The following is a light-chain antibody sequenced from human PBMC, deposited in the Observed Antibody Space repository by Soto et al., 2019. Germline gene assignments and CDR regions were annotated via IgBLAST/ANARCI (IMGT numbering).Light chain of an antibody. J-gene: IGKJ1*01. CDR2: WAS. CDR3: QQYYGTPRT. Sequence: DIQMTQSPSSLSASVGYRFTITSQASQDISNYLNWYQQKPGKAPKLLVYWASTRESGVPDRFSGSGSGTDFTLTISSLQAEDVAVYYCQQYYGTPRTFGQGTMVDI. CDR1: QDISNY. V-gene: IGKV1-33*01.